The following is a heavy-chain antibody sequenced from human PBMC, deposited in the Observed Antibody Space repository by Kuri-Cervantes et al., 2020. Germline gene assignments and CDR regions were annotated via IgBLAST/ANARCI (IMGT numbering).Heavy chain of an antibody. CDR3: AREWRVLLWFGEPRYGMDV. V-gene: IGHV3-30*03. CDR1: GFTFSSYG. D-gene: IGHD3-10*01. CDR2: ISYDGSNK. Sequence: GGSLRLSCAASGFTFSSYGMHWVRQAPGKGLEWVAVISYDGSNKYYADSVKGRFTISRDNSKNTMYLQMNSLRDEDTAVYYCAREWRVLLWFGEPRYGMDVWGQGTTVTVSS. J-gene: IGHJ6*02.